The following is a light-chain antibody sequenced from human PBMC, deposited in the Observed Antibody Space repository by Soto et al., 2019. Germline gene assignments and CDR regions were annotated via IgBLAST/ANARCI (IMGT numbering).Light chain of an antibody. CDR1: QSVYSNF. CDR2: SAS. Sequence: EIVLTQSPGTLSLSPGERATLSCRASQSVYSNFLAWYQQKPGQAPRLLIYSASSRATGIPDRFSGSASGTDFPLTISRLEPEDFAMYYCQQYGVSWTFGQGTKVEIK. CDR3: QQYGVSWT. J-gene: IGKJ1*01. V-gene: IGKV3-20*01.